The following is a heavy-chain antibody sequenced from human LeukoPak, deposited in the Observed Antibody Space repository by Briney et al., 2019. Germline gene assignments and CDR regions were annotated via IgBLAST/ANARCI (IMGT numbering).Heavy chain of an antibody. Sequence: SETLSLTCTVSGGSISSYYWGWIRQPPGKGLEWIGSIYYSGSTYYNPSLKSRVTISVDTSKNQFSLKLSSVTAADTAVYYCARDLNVDIVATIPHGFDPWGQGTLVTVSS. V-gene: IGHV4-39*07. J-gene: IGHJ5*02. CDR3: ARDLNVDIVATIPHGFDP. CDR2: IYYSGST. D-gene: IGHD5-12*01. CDR1: GGSISSYY.